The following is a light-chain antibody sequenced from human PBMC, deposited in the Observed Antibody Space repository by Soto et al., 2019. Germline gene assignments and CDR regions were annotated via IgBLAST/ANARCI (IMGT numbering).Light chain of an antibody. CDR2: EGS. J-gene: IGLJ2*01. V-gene: IGLV2-23*01. CDR3: CSYAGSRGLV. Sequence: QSALTHPASVSGSPGQSITISCTGTSSDVGSYNLVSWYQQHPGKAPKLMIYEGSKRPSGVSNRFSGSKSGNTASLTISGLQAEDEADYYCCSYAGSRGLVFGGGTKLTVL. CDR1: SSDVGSYNL.